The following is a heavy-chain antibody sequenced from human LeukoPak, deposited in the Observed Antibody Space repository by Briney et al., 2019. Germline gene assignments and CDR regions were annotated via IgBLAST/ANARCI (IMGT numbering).Heavy chain of an antibody. V-gene: IGHV3-66*01. CDR3: AGRGSGNYYGMNV. J-gene: IGHJ6*02. CDR1: GFTVSSTY. D-gene: IGHD3-10*01. Sequence: PGGSLRLSCAPSGFTVSSTYMSWVRQAPGKGLEWVSIISGGGDTFYAGSVKGRFTISRDISKNTLYLQMNDLRGEDTAVYYCAGRGSGNYYGMNVWGQGTTVTASS. CDR2: ISGGGDT.